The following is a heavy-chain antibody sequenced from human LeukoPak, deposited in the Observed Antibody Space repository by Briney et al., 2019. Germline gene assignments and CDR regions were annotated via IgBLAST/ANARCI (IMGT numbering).Heavy chain of an antibody. V-gene: IGHV1-18*04. J-gene: IGHJ4*01. CDR3: ARDQVIGRPGNY. CDR1: GYTFTGYY. D-gene: IGHD2/OR15-2a*01. Sequence: KVSCKASGYTFTGYYRHWVRQAPGQGLEWMGWISAYNGNTNYAQKLQGRVTITTDTSTSTAYMELRSLRSDDTAVYYCARDQVIGRPGNYWGQGTLVTVSS. CDR2: ISAYNGNT.